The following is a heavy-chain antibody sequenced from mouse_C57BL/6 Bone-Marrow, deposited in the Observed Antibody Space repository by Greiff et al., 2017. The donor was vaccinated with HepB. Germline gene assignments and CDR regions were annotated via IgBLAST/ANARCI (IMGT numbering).Heavy chain of an antibody. D-gene: IGHD2-1*01. V-gene: IGHV1-66*01. Sequence: QVHVKQSGPELVKPGASVKISCKASGYSFTSYYIHWVKQRPGQGLEWIGWIYPGSGNTKYNEKFKGKATLTADTSSSTAYMQLSSLTSEDSAVYYCARGGNYVPYYYAMDYWGQGTSVTVSS. J-gene: IGHJ4*01. CDR1: GYSFTSYY. CDR2: IYPGSGNT. CDR3: ARGGNYVPYYYAMDY.